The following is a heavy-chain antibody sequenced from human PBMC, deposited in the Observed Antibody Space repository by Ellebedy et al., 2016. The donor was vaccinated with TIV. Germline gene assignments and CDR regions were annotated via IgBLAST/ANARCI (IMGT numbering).Heavy chain of an antibody. CDR1: GGSISSYY. CDR3: ASTPLGSGWYGDYYYGMDV. CDR2: IYYSGST. V-gene: IGHV4-59*08. D-gene: IGHD6-19*01. Sequence: SETLSLTCTVSGGSISSYYWSWIRQPPGKELEWIGYIYYSGSTNYNPSLKSRVTISVDSSKNQFSLKLSSVTAADTAVYYCASTPLGSGWYGDYYYGMDVWGQGTTVTVSS. J-gene: IGHJ6*02.